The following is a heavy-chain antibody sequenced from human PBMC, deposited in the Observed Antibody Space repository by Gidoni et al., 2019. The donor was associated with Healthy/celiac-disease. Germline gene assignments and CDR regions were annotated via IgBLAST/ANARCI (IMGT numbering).Heavy chain of an antibody. J-gene: IGHJ6*02. D-gene: IGHD4-17*01. Sequence: EVQLVESGGGLVQPGGSLRLSCAASGFTFRSYSMNWVRQAPGKGLEWVSYISSSSSTIYYADSVKGRFTISRDNAKNSLYLQMNSLRDEDTAVYYCARDRGGRHDYGDYYYYYYGMDVWGQGTTVTVSS. V-gene: IGHV3-48*02. CDR1: GFTFRSYS. CDR3: ARDRGGRHDYGDYYYYYYGMDV. CDR2: ISSSSSTI.